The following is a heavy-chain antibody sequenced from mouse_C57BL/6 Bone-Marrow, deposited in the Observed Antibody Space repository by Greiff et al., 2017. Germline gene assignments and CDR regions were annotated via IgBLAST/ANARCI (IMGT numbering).Heavy chain of an antibody. J-gene: IGHJ4*01. Sequence: VQLQQSGPGLVQPSPSLTITCTASGFSLTSYGVHWVRQSPGQGLEWLGVIWSGGSTDYNAAFMSRLSITKDNSNSQVFFKMNSRQADDTAIYYWALHSKGAMDYWGQGTSVTVSS. V-gene: IGHV2-5*01. CDR1: GFSLTSYG. CDR3: ALHSKGAMDY. D-gene: IGHD2-5*01. CDR2: IWSGGST.